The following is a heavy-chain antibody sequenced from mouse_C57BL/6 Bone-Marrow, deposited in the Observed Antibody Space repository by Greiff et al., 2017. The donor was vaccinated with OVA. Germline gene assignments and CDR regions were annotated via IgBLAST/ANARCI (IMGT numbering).Heavy chain of an antibody. D-gene: IGHD3-3*01. Sequence: EVKLVESGGGLVKPGGSLKLSCAASGFTFSSYAMSWVRQTPEKRLEWVATISDGGSYTYYPDNVKGRFTISRDNAKNNLYLQMSHLKSEDTAMYYCARVGTPGYFDYWGQGTTLTVYS. CDR1: GFTFSSYA. J-gene: IGHJ2*01. CDR2: ISDGGSYT. CDR3: ARVGTPGYFDY. V-gene: IGHV5-4*03.